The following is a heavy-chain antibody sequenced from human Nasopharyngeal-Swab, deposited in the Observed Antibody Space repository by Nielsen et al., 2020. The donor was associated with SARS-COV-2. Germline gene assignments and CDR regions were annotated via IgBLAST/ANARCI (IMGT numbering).Heavy chain of an antibody. V-gene: IGHV3-13*01. CDR2: IGTAGDT. CDR3: ARELETGIVGSNPFDY. J-gene: IGHJ4*02. D-gene: IGHD1-26*01. Sequence: GESLKISCAASGFTFSSYDMHWVRQATGKGLEWVSAIGTAGDTYYPGSVKGRFTISRENAKNSLYLQMNSLRPGDTAVYYCARELETGIVGSNPFDYWGQGTLVTVSS. CDR1: GFTFSSYD.